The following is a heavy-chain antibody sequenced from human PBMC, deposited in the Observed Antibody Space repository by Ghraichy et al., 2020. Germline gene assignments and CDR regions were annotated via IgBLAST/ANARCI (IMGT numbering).Heavy chain of an antibody. V-gene: IGHV3-66*01. J-gene: IGHJ3*02. Sequence: GGSLRLSCAASGFTVSSNYMSWVRQAPGKGLEWVSVIYSGGSTYYADSVKGRFTISRDNSKNTLYLQMNSLRAEDTAVYYCARERERGQIDVWGSYRYTGSIDAFDIWGQGTMVTVSS. CDR1: GFTVSSNY. D-gene: IGHD3-16*02. CDR3: ARERERGQIDVWGSYRYTGSIDAFDI. CDR2: IYSGGST.